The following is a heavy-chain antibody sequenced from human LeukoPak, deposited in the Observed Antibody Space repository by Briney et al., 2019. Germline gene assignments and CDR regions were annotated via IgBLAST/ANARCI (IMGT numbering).Heavy chain of an antibody. CDR2: INHNGNVN. V-gene: IGHV3-7*01. CDR1: GFTFSSYA. CDR3: ARFRYGSGSYYLYYYYYGMDV. Sequence: GGSLRLSCAASGFTFSSYAMHWVRQAPGKGLEWVASINHNGNVNYYVDSVKGRFTISRDNAKNSLYLQMNSLRDEDTAVYYCARFRYGSGSYYLYYYYYGMDVWGQGTTVTVSS. J-gene: IGHJ6*02. D-gene: IGHD3-10*01.